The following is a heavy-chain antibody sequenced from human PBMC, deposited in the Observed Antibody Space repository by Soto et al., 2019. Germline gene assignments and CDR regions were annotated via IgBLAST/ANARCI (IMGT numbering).Heavy chain of an antibody. J-gene: IGHJ4*02. V-gene: IGHV3-48*03. D-gene: IGHD1-26*01. Sequence: GGSLRLSCAASGFTFSSYEMNWVRQAPGKGLEWLSYISSTGSTIYYADSVKGRFTISRDNAKNSLYLQMNSLRAEDTAAYYCARYLGATSLDYWGQGTLVTVSS. CDR2: ISSTGSTI. CDR3: ARYLGATSLDY. CDR1: GFTFSSYE.